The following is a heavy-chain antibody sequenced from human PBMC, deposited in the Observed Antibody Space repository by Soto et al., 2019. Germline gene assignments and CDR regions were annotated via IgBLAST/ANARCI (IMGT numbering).Heavy chain of an antibody. D-gene: IGHD6-13*01. J-gene: IGHJ1*01. V-gene: IGHV3-33*01. CDR3: ARTEIQELPTGYFQH. CDR1: GFTFSSYG. CDR2: IWYDGSNK. Sequence: GGSLRLSCAASGFTFSSYGMHWVRQAPGKGLEWVAVIWYDGSNKYYADSVKGRFTISRDNSKNTLYLQMNSLRAEDTAVYYCARTEIQELPTGYFQHWGQGTLVTVSS.